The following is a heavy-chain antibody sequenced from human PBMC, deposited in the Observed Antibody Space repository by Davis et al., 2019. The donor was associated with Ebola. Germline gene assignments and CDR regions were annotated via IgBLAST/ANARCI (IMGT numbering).Heavy chain of an antibody. CDR2: IFYSGSS. CDR3: ARAKTTVTTGFDY. J-gene: IGHJ4*02. Sequence: PGGSLRLSCTASGGSISSYYWSWIRQPPGKGLEWIGCIFYSGSSNYNPSLKSRVTISVDTSKNQFSLKLSSVTAADTAVYYCARAKTTVTTGFDYWGQGTLVTVSS. D-gene: IGHD4-11*01. CDR1: GGSISSYY. V-gene: IGHV4-59*01.